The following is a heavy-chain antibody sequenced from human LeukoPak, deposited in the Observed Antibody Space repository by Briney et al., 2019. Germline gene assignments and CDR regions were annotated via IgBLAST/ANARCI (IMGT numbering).Heavy chain of an antibody. CDR3: ARVGNYYDYVWGSYRLPDY. CDR2: ISAYNGNT. CDR1: GYTFTSYG. J-gene: IGHJ4*02. Sequence: ASVKVSCKASGYTFTSYGISWVRQAPEQGLEWMGWISAYNGNTNYAQKLQGRVTMTTDTSTSTAYMELRSLRSDDTAVYYCARVGNYYDYVWGSYRLPDYWGQGTLVTVSS. V-gene: IGHV1-18*01. D-gene: IGHD3-16*02.